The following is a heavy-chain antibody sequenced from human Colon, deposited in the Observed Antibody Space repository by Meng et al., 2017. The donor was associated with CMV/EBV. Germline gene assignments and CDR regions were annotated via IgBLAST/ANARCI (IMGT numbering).Heavy chain of an antibody. CDR3: ATVSSGYYLYFQH. CDR2: INPNSGGT. D-gene: IGHD3-22*01. J-gene: IGHJ1*01. CDR1: GYTFTGYY. V-gene: IGHV1-2*02. Sequence: QVQLVQSGAGVKKPGASVTCSCKASGYTFTGYYMDWVRQAPGQGLEWMGWINPNSGGTNYAQKFQGRVTMTRDTSISTAYMELSRLRSDDTAVYYCATVSSGYYLYFQHWGQGTLVTVSS.